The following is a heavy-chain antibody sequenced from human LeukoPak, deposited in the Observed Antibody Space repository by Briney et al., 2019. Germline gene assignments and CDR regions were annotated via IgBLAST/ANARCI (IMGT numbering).Heavy chain of an antibody. V-gene: IGHV4-39*07. CDR3: ARDLNIYDSSGRLDY. D-gene: IGHD3-22*01. J-gene: IGHJ4*02. CDR1: GGSISSSSYY. Sequence: SETLSLTCTVSGGSISSSSYYWGWIRQPPGKGLEWIGSIYYSGSTYYNPSLKSRVTISVDTSKNQFSLKLSSVTAADTAVYYCARDLNIYDSSGRLDYWGQGTLVTVSS. CDR2: IYYSGST.